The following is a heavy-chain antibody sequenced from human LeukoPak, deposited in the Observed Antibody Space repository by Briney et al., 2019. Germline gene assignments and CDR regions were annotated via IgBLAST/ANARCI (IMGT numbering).Heavy chain of an antibody. CDR3: ARDPLGYCSGGSCYYYGMDV. CDR2: IYYSGST. V-gene: IGHV4-59*01. CDR1: GGXISGYY. D-gene: IGHD2-15*01. J-gene: IGHJ6*02. Sequence: SETLSLTCIVSGGXISGYYWSWIRQPPGKGLDWIGSIYYSGSTSYNPSLKSRVTISIDTSKNQFSLKLSSVTAADTAVYYCARDPLGYCSGGSCYYYGMDVWGQGTTVTVSS.